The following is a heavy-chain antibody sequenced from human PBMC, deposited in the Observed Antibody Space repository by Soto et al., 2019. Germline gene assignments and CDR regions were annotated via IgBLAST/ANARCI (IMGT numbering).Heavy chain of an antibody. CDR3: ARDNGSGYDYRY. J-gene: IGHJ4*01. CDR1: GGSISSYY. CDR2: IYYSGST. D-gene: IGHD5-12*01. V-gene: IGHV4-59*01. Sequence: SETLSLTCTVSGGSISSYYWSWIRQPPGKGLEWIGYIYYSGSTNYNPSIKSRVNKSVDTSKNQFSLKLSSVTAADTAVYYCARDNGSGYDYRYWGHGTLVTVSS.